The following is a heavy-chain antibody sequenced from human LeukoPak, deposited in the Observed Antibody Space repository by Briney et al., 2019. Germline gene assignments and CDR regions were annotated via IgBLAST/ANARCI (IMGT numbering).Heavy chain of an antibody. CDR1: GGSISSYY. J-gene: IGHJ3*02. V-gene: IGHV4-4*07. Sequence: SETLSLTCTVSGGSISSYYWSWIRQPAGKGLEWIGRIYTSGSTNYNPSLKSRVTMSVDTSKNQFSLKLSSVTAADTAVYYCARDALITMPQTGGCCAFDIWGQGTMVTVSS. D-gene: IGHD3-10*01. CDR2: IYTSGST. CDR3: ARDALITMPQTGGCCAFDI.